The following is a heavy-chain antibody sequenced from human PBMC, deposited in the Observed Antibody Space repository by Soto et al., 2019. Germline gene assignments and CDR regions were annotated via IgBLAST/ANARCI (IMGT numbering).Heavy chain of an antibody. V-gene: IGHV3-21*01. J-gene: IGHJ3*02. D-gene: IGHD3-3*01. Sequence: PGGSLRLSCAASGFTSSSYTTTWVRQAPGKGLEWVSSISGSGSHIFYADSVKGRFTVSRDNAKNSVFLQMNSLRAEDTAVYYCARQPPAVRFLGGPFDIWGQGTLVTVSS. CDR3: ARQPPAVRFLGGPFDI. CDR2: ISGSGSHI. CDR1: GFTSSSYT.